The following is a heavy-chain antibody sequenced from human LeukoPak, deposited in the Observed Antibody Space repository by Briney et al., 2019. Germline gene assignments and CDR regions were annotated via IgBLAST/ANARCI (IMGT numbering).Heavy chain of an antibody. V-gene: IGHV3-23*01. CDR2: ISGSGGST. D-gene: IGHD2-21*02. J-gene: IGHJ4*02. CDR1: GFTFSSYA. Sequence: GGSLRLSCAASGFTFSSYAMSWVRQAPGKGLEWASGISGSGGSTSYADSVKGRFTISRDNSKNTVYLQMNSLRGEDAAVYYCAKEPLYWGGDCYEPFDCWGQGTLVTVSS. CDR3: AKEPLYWGGDCYEPFDC.